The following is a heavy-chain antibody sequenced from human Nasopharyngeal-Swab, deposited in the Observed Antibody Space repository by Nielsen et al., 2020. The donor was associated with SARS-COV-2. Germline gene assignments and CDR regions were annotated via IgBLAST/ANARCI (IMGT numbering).Heavy chain of an antibody. Sequence: ASVKVSCKAAGYTFISNVLNWVRQPPGQGPEYIGWISSKTGAPTYAQAFTGRFVTSLDTSASTTYLQISSLKADDTAVYYCARENQEYANIWIDYWGQGTQVTVSS. CDR3: ARENQEYANIWIDY. V-gene: IGHV7-4-1*02. CDR1: GYTFISNV. J-gene: IGHJ4*02. D-gene: IGHD1-1*01. CDR2: ISSKTGAP.